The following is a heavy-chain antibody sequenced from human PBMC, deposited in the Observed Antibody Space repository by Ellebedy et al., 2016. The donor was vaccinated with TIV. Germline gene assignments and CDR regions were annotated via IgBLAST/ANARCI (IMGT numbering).Heavy chain of an antibody. V-gene: IGHV3-7*01. CDR3: ARGGATSSRYWRN. CDR1: GFTFSRNW. CDR2: IKQDGSEK. J-gene: IGHJ4*02. Sequence: GESLKISCEASGFTFSRNWISWFRLAPGKGLEWVANIKQDGSEKYYVDSVKGRFTIFRDNAKSSLYLQMNSLRAEDTAVYYCARGGATSSRYWRNWGQGALVTVSS. D-gene: IGHD2-2*01.